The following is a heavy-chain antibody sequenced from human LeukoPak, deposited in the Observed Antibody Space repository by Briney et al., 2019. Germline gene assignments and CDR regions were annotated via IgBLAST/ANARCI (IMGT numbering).Heavy chain of an antibody. Sequence: GGPLRPPRAPSGFPFSSFGMHWVRQAPGKGLEGFSNIRSSGSPIYYADSVKGRFTISRDNAKNSLYLQMNSLRAEDTAVYYCARDRVELVVPANYYYYGMDVWGKGTTVTVSS. CDR3: ARDRVELVVPANYYYYGMDV. CDR1: GFPFSSFG. CDR2: IRSSGSPI. V-gene: IGHV3-48*04. J-gene: IGHJ6*04. D-gene: IGHD2-2*01.